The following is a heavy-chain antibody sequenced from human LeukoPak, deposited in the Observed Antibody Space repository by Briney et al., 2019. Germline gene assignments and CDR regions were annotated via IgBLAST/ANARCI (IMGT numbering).Heavy chain of an antibody. CDR1: GYTLTELS. V-gene: IGHV1-69*13. D-gene: IGHD2-2*01. Sequence: ASVKVSCKVSGYTLTELSMHWVRQAPGQGLEWMGGIIPIFGTANYAQKFQGRVTITADESTSTAYMELSSLRSEDTAVYYCARGVVPGAFDIWGQGTMVTVSS. CDR2: IIPIFGTA. J-gene: IGHJ3*02. CDR3: ARGVVPGAFDI.